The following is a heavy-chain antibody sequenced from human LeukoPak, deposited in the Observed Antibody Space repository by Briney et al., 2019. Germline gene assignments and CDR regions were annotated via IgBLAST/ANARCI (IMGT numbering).Heavy chain of an antibody. Sequence: ASVKVSCKASGYTFTGYYMHWVRQAPGQGLEWMGWISAYNGNTNYAQKLQGRVTMTTDTSTSTAYMELRSLRSDDTAVYYCARDQGKAARRNYYYYMDVWGKGTTVTVSS. J-gene: IGHJ6*03. CDR2: ISAYNGNT. CDR3: ARDQGKAARRNYYYYMDV. V-gene: IGHV1-18*04. CDR1: GYTFTGYY. D-gene: IGHD6-6*01.